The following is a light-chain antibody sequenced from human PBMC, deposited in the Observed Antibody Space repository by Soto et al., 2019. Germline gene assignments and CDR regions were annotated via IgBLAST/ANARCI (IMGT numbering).Light chain of an antibody. V-gene: IGKV4-1*01. Sequence: DIVMTQSPDSLAVSLGQRATINCKSSQSVLYISNQKNYLAWYQQKPGQPPKLLLYWASTRESGVPDRFSGSGSGTDFTLTISSLQAEDVAVYYCQQYYSAPLTFGGGTKVDIK. CDR3: QQYYSAPLT. CDR2: WAS. J-gene: IGKJ4*01. CDR1: QSVLYISNQKNY.